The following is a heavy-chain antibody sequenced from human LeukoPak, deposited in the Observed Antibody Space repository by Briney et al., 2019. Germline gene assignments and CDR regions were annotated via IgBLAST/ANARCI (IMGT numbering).Heavy chain of an antibody. J-gene: IGHJ5*02. CDR2: MNPNSGNT. D-gene: IGHD2-2*02. CDR3: ARGGYCSSTSSYTGDWFDP. V-gene: IGHV1-8*03. CDR1: GYTFTSYD. Sequence: GASVKVSCKASGYTFTSYDINWVRQATGLGLEWMGWMNPNSGNTGYAQKFQGRVTITRNTSISTAYMELSSLRSEDTAVYYCARGGYCSSTSSYTGDWFDPWGQGTLVTVSS.